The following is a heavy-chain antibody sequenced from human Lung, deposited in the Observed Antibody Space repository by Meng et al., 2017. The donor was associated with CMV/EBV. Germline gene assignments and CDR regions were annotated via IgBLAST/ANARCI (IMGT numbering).Heavy chain of an antibody. V-gene: IGHV4-39*07. Sequence: LXCTVSGGSISNTSHYWGWIRQPPGKGLECLGTIFYSGSTYSDPSLTSRVTISVDTSKNQFSLKLSSVTAADTAVYYCARAPIVGATRAWFYYGMDVXGQGXTVTVSS. CDR2: IFYSGST. D-gene: IGHD1-26*01. CDR3: ARAPIVGATRAWFYYGMDV. CDR1: GGSISNTSHY. J-gene: IGHJ6*02.